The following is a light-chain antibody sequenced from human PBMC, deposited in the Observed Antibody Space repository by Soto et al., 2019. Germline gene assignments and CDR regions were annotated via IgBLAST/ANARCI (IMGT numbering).Light chain of an antibody. Sequence: EVVMRQSPATLSVSPGEGATLSCRASQGIGDTLAWYQHKPGQAPRLLIYDSSSRATGAPARFSGSGSGTEFSLAISSLQSEDFAVYYCQQYYNWPPTWTFGQGTKVDIK. V-gene: IGKV3-15*01. CDR3: QQYYNWPPTWT. CDR2: DSS. J-gene: IGKJ1*01. CDR1: QGIGDT.